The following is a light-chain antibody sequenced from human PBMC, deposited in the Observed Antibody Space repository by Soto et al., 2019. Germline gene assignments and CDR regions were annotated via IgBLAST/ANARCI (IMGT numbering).Light chain of an antibody. J-gene: IGKJ1*01. Sequence: DIQMTQSPSPLSASVGDRVTVTCRASQSISRYLNWYQQKPGNAPKLLIYAASNLQSGVPSRFSGSGSGTDFTLTISSLHPEDFATYYCQQFAISTTFGQGTKVEVK. CDR3: QQFAISTT. V-gene: IGKV1-39*01. CDR2: AAS. CDR1: QSISRY.